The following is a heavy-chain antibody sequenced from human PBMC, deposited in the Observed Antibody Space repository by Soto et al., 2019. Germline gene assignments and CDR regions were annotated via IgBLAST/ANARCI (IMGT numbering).Heavy chain of an antibody. V-gene: IGHV4-4*02. CDR2: IYHSGST. Sequence: PSETLSLTCAVSGGSISSSNWCSWVRQPPGKGLEWIGEIYHSGSTNYNPSLKSRVTISVDKSKNQFSLKLSSVTAADTAVYYCARDGAAAGGIHYRGQATLVTVSS. CDR1: GGSISSSNW. D-gene: IGHD6-25*01. CDR3: ARDGAAAGGIHY. J-gene: IGHJ4*02.